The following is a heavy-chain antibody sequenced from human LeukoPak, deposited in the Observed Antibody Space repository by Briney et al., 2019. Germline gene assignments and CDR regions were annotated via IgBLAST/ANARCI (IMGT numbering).Heavy chain of an antibody. CDR1: GYSFTSYW. D-gene: IGHD2-2*01. V-gene: IGHV5-51*01. CDR2: IYPGDSDT. CDR3: ARTPTSSDAFDI. Sequence: GEPLQISCNGSGYSFTSYWIGWVRPVTGKGLEWMGIIYPGDSDTRYSPSFQGQVTISADKSIRTGYLQWSSLKASDTAMYYCARTPTSSDAFDIWGQGTMVTVSS. J-gene: IGHJ3*02.